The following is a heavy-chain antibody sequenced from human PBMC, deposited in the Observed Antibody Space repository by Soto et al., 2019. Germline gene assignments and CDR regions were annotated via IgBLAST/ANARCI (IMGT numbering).Heavy chain of an antibody. CDR1: GFTFSDYA. CDR3: ARDSSGSYWYFDL. Sequence: EVQLAESGGDLVKPGGSLRLSCAASGFTFSDYALNWVRQAPGKGLEWVSSISSSSNYIYYSDSVRGRFTISRDTAKNSLYLQMNSLSPEDTAVYYCARDSSGSYWYFDLWGRRTLVTVSS. D-gene: IGHD3-10*01. J-gene: IGHJ2*01. CDR2: ISSSSNYI. V-gene: IGHV3-21*01.